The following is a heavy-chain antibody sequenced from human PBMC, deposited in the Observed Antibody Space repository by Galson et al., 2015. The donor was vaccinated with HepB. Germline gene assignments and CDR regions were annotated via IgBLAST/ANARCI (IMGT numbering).Heavy chain of an antibody. CDR3: TTAARSGYSTDAFDI. CDR2: IKSKTDGGTT. Sequence: SLRLSCAASGFTFSNAWMSWVRQAPGKGLEWVGRIKSKTDGGTTDYAAPVKGRFTISRDDSKNALYLQMNSLKTEDTAVYYCTTAARSGYSTDAFDIWGQGTMVTVSS. D-gene: IGHD3-22*01. J-gene: IGHJ3*02. V-gene: IGHV3-15*01. CDR1: GFTFSNAW.